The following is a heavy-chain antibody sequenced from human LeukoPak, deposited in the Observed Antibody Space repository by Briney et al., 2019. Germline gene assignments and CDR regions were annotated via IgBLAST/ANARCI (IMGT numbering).Heavy chain of an antibody. Sequence: PGGAPRLSCAASGCTFSSYWMSWVRQAPGRGREGVANIKQDGSEKYYVDSVKGRFTISRDNAKNSLYLQMNSLRAEDTAVYYCATHVQYDDYERGFDYWGQGTLVTVSS. V-gene: IGHV3-7*01. CDR3: ATHVQYDDYERGFDY. J-gene: IGHJ4*02. CDR2: IKQDGSEK. CDR1: GCTFSSYW. D-gene: IGHD4-17*01.